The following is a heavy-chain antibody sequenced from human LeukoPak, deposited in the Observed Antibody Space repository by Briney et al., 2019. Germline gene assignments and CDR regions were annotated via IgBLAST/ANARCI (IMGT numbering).Heavy chain of an antibody. CDR1: GFSVSGKF. J-gene: IGHJ4*02. CDR3: ASGDGYLQPY. Sequence: GGSLRLSCAASGFSVSGKFVSWVRQAPGKGLEWVSIIHYDGKIRYAGSVGGRFTIYRDDSENTLFLQMNSLRVDDRAVYFCASGDGYLQPYWGQGTLVTVSS. CDR2: IHYDGKI. V-gene: IGHV3-53*01. D-gene: IGHD2-21*01.